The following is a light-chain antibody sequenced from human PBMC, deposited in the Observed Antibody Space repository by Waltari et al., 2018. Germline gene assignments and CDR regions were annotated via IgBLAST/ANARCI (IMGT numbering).Light chain of an antibody. Sequence: QSALTQPPSVSGSPGQSVTISCTGTNSDIGRYNTVSWYKQPPGTAPKLMVYEVSNRPAGVPDRFSGSKSDNTASLTISGLQAEDEADYYCSSYTSSITLLFGGGTKLTVL. J-gene: IGLJ2*01. CDR3: SSYTSSITLL. CDR1: NSDIGRYNT. V-gene: IGLV2-18*02. CDR2: EVS.